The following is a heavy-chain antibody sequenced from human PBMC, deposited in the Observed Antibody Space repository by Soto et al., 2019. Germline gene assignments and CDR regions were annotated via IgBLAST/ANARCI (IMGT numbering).Heavy chain of an antibody. J-gene: IGHJ4*02. Sequence: PGGSLRLSCAASAFNFSTYWMSWVRQAPGKGLEWVANIKQDGSEKYYVDSVKGRFTISRDNAKNSLYLQMNSLRAEDTAVYYCARGSTYYYDSSGYYIYYFDYWGQGTLVTVSS. CDR3: ARGSTYYYDSSGYYIYYFDY. CDR1: AFNFSTYW. CDR2: IKQDGSEK. V-gene: IGHV3-7*03. D-gene: IGHD3-22*01.